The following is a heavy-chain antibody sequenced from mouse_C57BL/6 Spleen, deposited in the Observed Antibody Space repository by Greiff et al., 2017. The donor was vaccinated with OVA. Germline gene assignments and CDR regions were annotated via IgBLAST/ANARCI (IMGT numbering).Heavy chain of an antibody. V-gene: IGHV1-50*01. J-gene: IGHJ2*01. CDR1: GYTFTSSW. Sequence: QVQLQQPGAELVKPGASVKLSCKASGYTFTSSWMQWVKQRPGQGLEWIGEIDPSDSYTNYNQKFKGKATLTVDTSSSTAYMQLSSLTSEDSAVYYCARYYYGSSYFPYYFDYWGQGTTLTVSS. D-gene: IGHD1-1*01. CDR3: ARYYYGSSYFPYYFDY. CDR2: IDPSDSYT.